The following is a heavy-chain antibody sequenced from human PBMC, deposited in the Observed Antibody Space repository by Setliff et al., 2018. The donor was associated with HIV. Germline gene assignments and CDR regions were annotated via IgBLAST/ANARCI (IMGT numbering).Heavy chain of an antibody. D-gene: IGHD5-12*01. V-gene: IGHV1-69*08. CDR3: AGDAGYSGYVLDY. Sequence: GASVKVSCKASGGTFSNYPISWVRQAPGQGLEWMGKISPALGTADYAQKFQGRVTITADQSTRTVYMELSSLRSEDTAVYYCAGDAGYSGYVLDYWGQGTGVTVSS. CDR1: GGTFSNYP. CDR2: ISPALGTA. J-gene: IGHJ4*02.